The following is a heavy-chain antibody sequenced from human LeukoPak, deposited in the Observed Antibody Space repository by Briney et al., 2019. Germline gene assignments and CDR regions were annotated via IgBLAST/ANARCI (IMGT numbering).Heavy chain of an antibody. J-gene: IGHJ4*02. V-gene: IGHV3-66*01. D-gene: IGHD6-19*01. CDR3: ARDRWLGGYYFDY. CDR1: GFTVSSNY. CDR2: IYSGGST. Sequence: GGSLRLSCAASGFTVSSNYMSWVRQAPGKGLEWVSVIYSGGSTYYADSVKGRFTISRDNSKNTLYLQMNSLRAEDTAVYYCARDRWLGGYYFDYWGQGTLVTVSS.